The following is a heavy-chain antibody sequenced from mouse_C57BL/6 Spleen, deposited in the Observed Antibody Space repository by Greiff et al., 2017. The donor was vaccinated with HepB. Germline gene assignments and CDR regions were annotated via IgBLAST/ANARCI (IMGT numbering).Heavy chain of an antibody. V-gene: IGHV1-64*01. CDR3: ARGSNYLTAPRFAY. CDR1: GYTFTSYW. D-gene: IGHD2-5*01. CDR2: IHPNSGST. Sequence: QVQLKQPGAELVKPGASVKLSCKASGYTFTSYWMHWVKQRPGQGLEWIGMIHPNSGSTNYNEKFKSKATLTVDKSSSTAYMQLSSLTSEDSAVYYCARGSNYLTAPRFAYWGQGTLVTVSA. J-gene: IGHJ3*01.